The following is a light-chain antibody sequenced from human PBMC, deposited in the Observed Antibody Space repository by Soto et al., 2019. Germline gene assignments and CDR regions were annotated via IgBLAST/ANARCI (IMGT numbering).Light chain of an antibody. CDR2: DAS. CDR1: QSVSSSS. CDR3: QQYGSSGT. V-gene: IGKV3-20*01. Sequence: EIVMTQSPATLSVSPGERATLSCRASQSVSSSSLAWYQQKRGQAPRLLIHDASSRATGIPDRFSGSGSGTDFTLTISRLEPEDFAVYYCQQYGSSGTFGQGTKVDI. J-gene: IGKJ1*01.